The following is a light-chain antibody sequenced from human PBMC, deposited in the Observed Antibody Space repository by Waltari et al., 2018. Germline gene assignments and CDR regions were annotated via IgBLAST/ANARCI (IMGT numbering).Light chain of an antibody. CDR3: ETGGHGTWV. Sequence: QLVLTQSPSASASLGASVKLTCTLSSGHITNVIAWHHQQRGKGPLYLMKVNSDGSHRKGDDIPDRFSGSGSGPERYLTISSLQSEDEADYYCETGGHGTWVFGGGTKLTVL. CDR2: VNSDGSH. V-gene: IGLV4-69*01. J-gene: IGLJ3*02. CDR1: SGHITNV.